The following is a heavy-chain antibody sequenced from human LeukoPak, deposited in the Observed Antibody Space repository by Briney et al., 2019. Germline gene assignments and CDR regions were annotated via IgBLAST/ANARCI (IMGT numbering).Heavy chain of an antibody. D-gene: IGHD4-17*01. J-gene: IGHJ5*02. V-gene: IGHV4-34*01. CDR3: ARQTVTRFDP. Sequence: SETLSLTCAVYGGSFSGYYWSWIRQPPGKGLEWIGEINHSGSTNYNPSLKSRVTISVDTSKNQFSLKLSSVTAADTAVYYCARQTVTRFDPWGQGTLVTVSS. CDR1: GGSFSGYY. CDR2: INHSGST.